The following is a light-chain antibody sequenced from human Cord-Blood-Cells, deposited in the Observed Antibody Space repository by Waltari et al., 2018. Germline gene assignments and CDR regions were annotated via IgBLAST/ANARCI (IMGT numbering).Light chain of an antibody. CDR2: AAS. Sequence: IQMTQSPSSLSESVGDRVTITCRASQSISSYLNWYQQKPGKPPKLLIYAASSLQSGGTARFSVSESGTDFTLSISRLQPEDFATYYCQQSYSTPWTFGQGTKVEIK. J-gene: IGKJ1*01. CDR3: QQSYSTPWT. CDR1: QSISSY. V-gene: IGKV1-39*01.